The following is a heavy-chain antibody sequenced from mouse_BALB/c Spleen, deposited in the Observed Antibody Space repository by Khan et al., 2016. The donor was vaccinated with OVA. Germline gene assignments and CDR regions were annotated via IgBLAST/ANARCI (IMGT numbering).Heavy chain of an antibody. CDR3: ARWYYGSTWFAY. V-gene: IGHV1-18*01. Sequence: EVQLQQSGPELVKPGASVKISCKTSGYTFTEYTMHWVKQSHGKSLEWIGGINPNNGDTTYNQQFKCKATLTVDKSSNTAYMELRSLTSDDSAVYYCARWYYGSTWFAYWGQGTLVTVSA. D-gene: IGHD1-1*01. CDR2: INPNNGDT. CDR1: GYTFTEYT. J-gene: IGHJ3*01.